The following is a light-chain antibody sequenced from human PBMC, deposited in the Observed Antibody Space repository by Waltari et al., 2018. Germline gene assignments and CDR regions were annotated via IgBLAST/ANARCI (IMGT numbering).Light chain of an antibody. J-gene: IGLJ2*01. V-gene: IGLV2-8*01. Sequence: QSALTQPPSASGSPGQSVTISYTGTSSDIGGYNYVSWYQQRPGKAPKLLIYEVTKRPSGVPDRFSGSKSANTASLTVSGLQAEDEADYYCSSYAGSNYVAFGGGTKLTVL. CDR1: SSDIGGYNY. CDR2: EVT. CDR3: SSYAGSNYVA.